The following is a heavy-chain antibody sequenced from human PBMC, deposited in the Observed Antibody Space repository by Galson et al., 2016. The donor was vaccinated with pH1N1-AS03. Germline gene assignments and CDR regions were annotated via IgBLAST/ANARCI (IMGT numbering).Heavy chain of an antibody. J-gene: IGHJ5*02. CDR1: GGSISTSSYY. CDR3: ARRVYGDCVNWFDP. D-gene: IGHD4-17*01. V-gene: IGHV4-39*01. CDR2: IYYSGST. Sequence: ETLSLTCTVSGGSISTSSYYWGWIRQPPGKGLEWIGSIYYSGSTYYNPSLKSRVTISVDTSKNQFSLKLSSVTAADTAVYYCARRVYGDCVNWFDPWGQGTLVTVSS.